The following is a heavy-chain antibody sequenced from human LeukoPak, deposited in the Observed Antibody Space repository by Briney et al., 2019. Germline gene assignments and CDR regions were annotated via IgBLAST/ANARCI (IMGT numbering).Heavy chain of an antibody. CDR3: ARDPRLSGMDV. V-gene: IGHV4-59*01. D-gene: IGHD3-22*01. CDR1: GGSISSYY. Sequence: SETLSLTCTVSGGSISSYYWSWIRQPPGKRLEWIGYIYYSGSTNYNPSLKSRVTISVDTSKNQFSLKLSSVTAADTAVYYCARDPRLSGMDVWGQGPTVTVSS. CDR2: IYYSGST. J-gene: IGHJ6*02.